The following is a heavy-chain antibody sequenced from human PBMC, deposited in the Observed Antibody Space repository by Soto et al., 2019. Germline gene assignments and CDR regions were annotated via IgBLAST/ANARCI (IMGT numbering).Heavy chain of an antibody. CDR1: GFTLSGRS. D-gene: IGHD3-10*01. CDR2: IDNAGTDS. CDR3: ARGWFGPDV. V-gene: IGHV3-74*01. J-gene: IGHJ6*04. Sequence: VQLVESGGGLVQPGGSLRLSCAASGFTLSGRSMHWVRQAPGKGLVWVSGIDNAGTDSTYADSVKDRFTSSRDNAKNMLYLQMNSLRVEDTAVYYCARGWFGPDVWGKGTTVTVSS.